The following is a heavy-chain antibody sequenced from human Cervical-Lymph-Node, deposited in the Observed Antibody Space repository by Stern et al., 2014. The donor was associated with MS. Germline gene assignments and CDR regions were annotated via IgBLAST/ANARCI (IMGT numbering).Heavy chain of an antibody. CDR3: VRASDPLFEY. Sequence: VQLVESGGGSVKPGGSLRLSCAVSGFTFSDYHMHRIRQAPGKGLEWISYISTTGKTIYYADSVKGRFTISRDNAKNSLYLQMNSLRVEDTAVYYCVRASDPLFEYWGQGTLVTVSS. CDR1: GFTFSDYH. J-gene: IGHJ4*02. CDR2: ISTTGKTI. V-gene: IGHV3-11*01. D-gene: IGHD2-21*02.